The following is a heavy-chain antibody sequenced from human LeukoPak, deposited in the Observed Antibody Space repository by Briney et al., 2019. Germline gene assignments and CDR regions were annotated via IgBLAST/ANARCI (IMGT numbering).Heavy chain of an antibody. J-gene: IGHJ4*02. CDR2: VKKDGNQ. Sequence: GGSLRLSCAASGFTFSSYWMTWVRQAPGKGLEWVASVKKDGNQYSVDSVKGRFIISRDNARNSLSLQMSSLRVEDTAIYFCARGPDYGDRLDYFDYWGQGTLVTVSS. V-gene: IGHV3-7*01. D-gene: IGHD4-17*01. CDR1: GFTFSSYW. CDR3: ARGPDYGDRLDYFDY.